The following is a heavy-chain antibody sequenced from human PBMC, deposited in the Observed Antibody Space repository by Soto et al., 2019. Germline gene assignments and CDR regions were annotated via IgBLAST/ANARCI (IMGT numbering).Heavy chain of an antibody. V-gene: IGHV1-69*13. CDR2: IIPIFGTA. CDR1: RGTFSSYA. D-gene: IGHD5-18*01. J-gene: IGHJ6*02. Sequence: SVQVSCNASRGTFSSYASSWVRQAPGQGLEWMGEIIPIFGTANYAQKFQGRVTITADESTSTAFMELSSLRSEDTAVYYCARDEGGYSYGHVYYYGMDVWGQGTTVTVSS. CDR3: ARDEGGYSYGHVYYYGMDV.